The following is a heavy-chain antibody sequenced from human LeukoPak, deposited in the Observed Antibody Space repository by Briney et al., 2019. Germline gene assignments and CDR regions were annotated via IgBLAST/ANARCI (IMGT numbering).Heavy chain of an antibody. CDR1: GFTFSSYG. V-gene: IGHV3-30*03. J-gene: IGHJ6*02. D-gene: IGHD5-12*01. CDR3: ARSLLGPARLPNYYYYGMDV. Sequence: PGGSLRLSCAASGFTFSSYGMHWVRQAPGKGLEWAAIISYDGSNKYYADSVKGRFTISRDNSKNTLYLQMNSLRAEDTAVYYCARSLLGPARLPNYYYYGMDVWGQGTTVTVSS. CDR2: ISYDGSNK.